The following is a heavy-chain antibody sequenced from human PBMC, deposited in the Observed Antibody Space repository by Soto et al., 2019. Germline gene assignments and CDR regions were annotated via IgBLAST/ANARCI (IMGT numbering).Heavy chain of an antibody. V-gene: IGHV3-53*01. CDR3: ARDLGYCSGGSCYSDDDYYYGMDV. CDR2: IYSGGST. Sequence: GGSLRLSCAASGFTVSSNYMSWVRQAPGKGLEWVSVIYSGGSTYYADSVKGRFTISRDNSKNTLYLQMNSLRAEDTAVYYCARDLGYCSGGSCYSDDDYYYGMDVWGQGTTVTVSS. CDR1: GFTVSSNY. D-gene: IGHD2-15*01. J-gene: IGHJ6*02.